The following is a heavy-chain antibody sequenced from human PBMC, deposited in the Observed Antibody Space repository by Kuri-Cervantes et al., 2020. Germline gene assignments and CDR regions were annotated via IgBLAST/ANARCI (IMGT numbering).Heavy chain of an antibody. CDR3: ARDPITIFGVVTHGFDY. D-gene: IGHD3-3*01. CDR1: GFTFSSYW. Sequence: GESLKISCAASGFTFSSYWMSWVRQAPGKGLEWVANIKEDGSKKNYVDSVKGRFTISRDNAKNSLYLQINSLTVEDTAVYYCARDPITIFGVVTHGFDYWGQGTLVTVSS. CDR2: IKEDGSKK. V-gene: IGHV3-7*01. J-gene: IGHJ4*02.